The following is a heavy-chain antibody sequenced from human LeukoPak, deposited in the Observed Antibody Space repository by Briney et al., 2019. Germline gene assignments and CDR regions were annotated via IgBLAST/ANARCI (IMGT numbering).Heavy chain of an antibody. J-gene: IGHJ4*02. CDR1: GGTFSSYA. CDR3: ARASADYGDFDY. CDR2: INPSGGST. Sequence: GASVKVSCKASGGTFSSYAISWVRQAPGQGLEWMGIINPSGGSTSYAQKFQGRVTMTRDMSTSTVYMELSSLRSEDTAVYYCARASADYGDFDYWGQGTLVTVSS. V-gene: IGHV1-46*01. D-gene: IGHD4-17*01.